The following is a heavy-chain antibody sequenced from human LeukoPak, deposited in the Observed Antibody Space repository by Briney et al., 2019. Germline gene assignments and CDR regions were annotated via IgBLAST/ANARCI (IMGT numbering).Heavy chain of an antibody. Sequence: GGSLRLSCAASGFTFSSFSMNWVRQAPGKGLEWVSSISSRSTDISYADSLKGRFTISRDNAKNSLYLQMNSLRAEDTAVYCCARPYDYDTTGPSSYWGQGTLVTVSS. D-gene: IGHD3-22*01. CDR3: ARPYDYDTTGPSSY. CDR1: GFTFSSFS. V-gene: IGHV3-21*06. CDR2: ISSRSTDI. J-gene: IGHJ4*02.